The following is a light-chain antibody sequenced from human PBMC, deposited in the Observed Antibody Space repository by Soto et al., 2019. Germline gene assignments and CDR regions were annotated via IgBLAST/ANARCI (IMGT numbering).Light chain of an antibody. CDR3: QQYGSSQYT. CDR2: GAS. V-gene: IGKV3-20*01. J-gene: IGKJ2*01. Sequence: EIVLTQSPGTLSLSPGERATLSCRASQSVNNNYLAWYQQKPGQAPRLLIYGASSRATGIPDRFCGSGSGTDFTLTISRLEPEDFAVYYCQQYGSSQYTFGQGTKLEIE. CDR1: QSVNNNY.